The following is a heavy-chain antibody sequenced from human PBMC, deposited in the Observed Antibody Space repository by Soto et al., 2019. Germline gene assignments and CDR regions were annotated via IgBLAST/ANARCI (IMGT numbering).Heavy chain of an antibody. D-gene: IGHD5-18*01. CDR2: IIPIFGTA. CDR3: ARDARDSYGQRNFDY. V-gene: IGHV1-69*06. Sequence: RASVKVSCKASGGTFSSYAISWVRQAPGQGLEWMGGIIPIFGTANYAQKFQGRVTITADKSTSTAYMELSSLRSEDTAVYYCARDARDSYGQRNFDYWGQGTLVTVSS. CDR1: GGTFSSYA. J-gene: IGHJ4*02.